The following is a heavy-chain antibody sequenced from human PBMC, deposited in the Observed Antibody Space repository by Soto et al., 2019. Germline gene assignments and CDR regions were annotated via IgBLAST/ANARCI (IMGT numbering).Heavy chain of an antibody. V-gene: IGHV3-23*01. CDR3: AKDGTTVHTYLYYGMDV. Sequence: GGSLRLSCTASGFAFNSYAMSWVRQAPGKGLEWVSGVSGGGDRTYYADSVKGRCTISRDNTKNTLYLQMNSLRAEDTAVYYCAKDGTTVHTYLYYGMDVWGQGTTVTVSS. CDR2: VSGGGDRT. J-gene: IGHJ6*02. CDR1: GFAFNSYA. D-gene: IGHD1-1*01.